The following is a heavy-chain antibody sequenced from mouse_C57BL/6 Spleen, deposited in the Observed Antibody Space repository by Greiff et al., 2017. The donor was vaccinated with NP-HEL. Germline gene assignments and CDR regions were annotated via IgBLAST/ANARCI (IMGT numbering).Heavy chain of an antibody. J-gene: IGHJ2*01. CDR2: INPNNGGT. CDR3: ARKGLYYDYDENYFDY. CDR1: GYTFTDYN. Sequence: EVQLQQSGPELVKPGASVKMSCKASGYTFTDYNMHWVKQSHGKSLEWIGYINPNNGGTSYNQKFKGKATLTVNKSSSTAYMELRSLTSEDSAVYYCARKGLYYDYDENYFDYWGQGTTLTVSS. D-gene: IGHD2-4*01. V-gene: IGHV1-22*01.